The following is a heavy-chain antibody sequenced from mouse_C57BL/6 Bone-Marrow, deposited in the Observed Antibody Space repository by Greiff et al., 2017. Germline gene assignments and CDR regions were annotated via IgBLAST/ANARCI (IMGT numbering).Heavy chain of an antibody. Sequence: VQLQQSGAELVRPGTSVKVSCKASGYAFPNYLIEWVKQRPGQGLEWIGVINPGSGGTNYNEKFKGKATLTADKSSSTAYMQLSSLTSEDSAVYFCARFYGNYFYAMDYWGQGTSVTVAS. CDR3: ARFYGNYFYAMDY. CDR2: INPGSGGT. D-gene: IGHD2-1*01. V-gene: IGHV1-54*01. CDR1: GYAFPNYL. J-gene: IGHJ4*01.